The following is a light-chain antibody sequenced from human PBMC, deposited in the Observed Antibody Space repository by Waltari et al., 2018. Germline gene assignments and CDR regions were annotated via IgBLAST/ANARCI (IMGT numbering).Light chain of an antibody. CDR2: DVS. Sequence: QSALTQPAAVSGSPGQSVTISCTAASSAIGRYDIVSCYQQHPGNAPKLVISDVSKRPSGVSDRFSGSKSGDTASLTISGLQFEDEADYYCCSYAGNYVWVFGGGTRLTVL. CDR3: CSYAGNYVWV. J-gene: IGLJ3*02. V-gene: IGLV2-23*02. CDR1: SSAIGRYDI.